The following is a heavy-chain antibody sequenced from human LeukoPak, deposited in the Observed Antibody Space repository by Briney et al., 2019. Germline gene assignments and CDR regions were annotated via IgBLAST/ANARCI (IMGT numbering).Heavy chain of an antibody. D-gene: IGHD6-13*01. Sequence: PSETLSLTCTVSGGSVSSGSYYWSWIRQPPGKGLEWIGYIYYSGNTNYNPSLKTRVTISVDTSKNQFSLKLSSVPAADTAVYYCARAGSWKLNFDYWGQGTLVTVSS. CDR1: GGSVSSGSYY. V-gene: IGHV4-61*01. CDR3: ARAGSWKLNFDY. CDR2: IYYSGNT. J-gene: IGHJ4*02.